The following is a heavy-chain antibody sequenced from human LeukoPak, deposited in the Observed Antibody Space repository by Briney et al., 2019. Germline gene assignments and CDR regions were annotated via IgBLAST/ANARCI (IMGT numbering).Heavy chain of an antibody. D-gene: IGHD5-12*01. Sequence: GASVKVSCKASGGTFSSYAISWVRQAPGQGLEWMGWISAYNGNTNYAQKLQGRVTMTTDTSTSTAYMELRSLRSDDTAVYYCARDHVDIVATASDYWGQGTLVTVSS. CDR3: ARDHVDIVATASDY. V-gene: IGHV1-18*01. CDR1: GGTFSSYA. J-gene: IGHJ4*02. CDR2: ISAYNGNT.